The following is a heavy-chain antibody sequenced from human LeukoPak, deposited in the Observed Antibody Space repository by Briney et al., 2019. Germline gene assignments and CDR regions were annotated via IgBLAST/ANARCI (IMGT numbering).Heavy chain of an antibody. CDR2: IYHSGST. J-gene: IGHJ6*02. Sequence: PSETLSLTCAVSGGSISSSNWWSWVRQPPGKGLEWIGEIYHSGSTNYNPSLKSRVTISVDTSKNQSSLKLSSVTAADTAVYYCARALRARITGTTASVYGMDVWGQGTTVTVSS. CDR1: GGSISSSNW. CDR3: ARALRARITGTTASVYGMDV. D-gene: IGHD1-20*01. V-gene: IGHV4-4*02.